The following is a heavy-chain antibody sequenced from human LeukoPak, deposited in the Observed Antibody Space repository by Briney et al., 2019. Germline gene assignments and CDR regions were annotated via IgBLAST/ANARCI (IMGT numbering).Heavy chain of an antibody. D-gene: IGHD3-3*01. V-gene: IGHV3-7*01. Sequence: PGGSLRLSCTASGFTFSLYWMTWVRQAPGKGLEWVANIKEDASEKDYVDSVKGRFTISRDNGKNSLYLQMNSLRGEDTAVYYCARLNWNYADYWGQGTLVTVSS. CDR3: ARLNWNYADY. J-gene: IGHJ4*02. CDR2: IKEDASEK. CDR1: GFTFSLYW.